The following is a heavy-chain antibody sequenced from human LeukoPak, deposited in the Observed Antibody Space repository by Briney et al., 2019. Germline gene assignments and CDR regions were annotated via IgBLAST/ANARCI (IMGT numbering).Heavy chain of an antibody. Sequence: PGRSLRLSCAASGFTFSSYGMHWVRQAPGKGLEWVAVIWYDGSNKYYVDSVKGRFTISRDNSKNTLYLQMNSLRAEDTAVYYCAREGRMDYYDSRGYFDYWGQGTLVTVSS. J-gene: IGHJ4*02. CDR2: IWYDGSNK. V-gene: IGHV3-33*01. CDR3: AREGRMDYYDSRGYFDY. D-gene: IGHD3-22*01. CDR1: GFTFSSYG.